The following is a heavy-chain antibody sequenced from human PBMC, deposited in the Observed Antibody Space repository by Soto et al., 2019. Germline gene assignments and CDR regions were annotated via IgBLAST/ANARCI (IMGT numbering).Heavy chain of an antibody. Sequence: ASVKVSCKASGYTFTSYGISWVRQAPGQGLEWMGWISAYNGNTNYAQKLQGRVTMTTDTSTSTAYMELRSLRSGDTAVYYCASHDYYDSSGYYYVGAFDIWGQGTMVTVSS. V-gene: IGHV1-18*01. CDR1: GYTFTSYG. CDR2: ISAYNGNT. CDR3: ASHDYYDSSGYYYVGAFDI. D-gene: IGHD3-22*01. J-gene: IGHJ3*02.